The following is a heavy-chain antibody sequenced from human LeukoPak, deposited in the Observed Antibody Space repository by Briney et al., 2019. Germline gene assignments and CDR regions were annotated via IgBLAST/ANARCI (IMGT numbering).Heavy chain of an antibody. V-gene: IGHV3-30*18. CDR2: ISYDGSNK. Sequence: PGRSLRLSCAASGFTFSSYGMHWVRQAPGKGLEWVAVISYDGSNKYYADSVKGRFTISRDNSKNTLYLQMNSLRAEDTAVYYCAKVATAAVHYYYYGMDVWGQGTTVTVSS. CDR1: GFTFSSYG. J-gene: IGHJ6*02. CDR3: AKVATAAVHYYYYGMDV. D-gene: IGHD6-13*01.